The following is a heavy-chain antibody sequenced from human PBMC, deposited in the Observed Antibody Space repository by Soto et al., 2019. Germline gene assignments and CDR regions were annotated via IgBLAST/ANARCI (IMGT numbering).Heavy chain of an antibody. D-gene: IGHD4-17*01. V-gene: IGHV1-69*13. CDR1: GGTFSSYA. J-gene: IGHJ3*02. Sequence: SMKVSCKASGGTFSSYAISWVRQAPGQGLEWMGGIIPIFGTANYAQKFQGRVTITADESTSTAYMELSSLRSEDTAVYYCARDSDGDYVGAFDIWGQGTMVTVSS. CDR2: IIPIFGTA. CDR3: ARDSDGDYVGAFDI.